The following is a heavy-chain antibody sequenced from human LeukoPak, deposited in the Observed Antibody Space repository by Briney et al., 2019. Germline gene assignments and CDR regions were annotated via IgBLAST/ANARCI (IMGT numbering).Heavy chain of an antibody. CDR3: ARDQSGGSYDYVWWSYRFFDY. CDR2: ISAYNGNT. CDR1: GYTFTSYG. V-gene: IGHV1-18*01. J-gene: IGHJ4*02. D-gene: IGHD3-16*02. Sequence: ASVKVSCKASGYTFTSYGISWARQAPGQGLEWMGWISAYNGNTNYAQKLQGRVTMTTDTSTSTAYMELRSLRSDDTAVYYCARDQSGGSYDYVWWSYRFFDYWGQGTLVTVSS.